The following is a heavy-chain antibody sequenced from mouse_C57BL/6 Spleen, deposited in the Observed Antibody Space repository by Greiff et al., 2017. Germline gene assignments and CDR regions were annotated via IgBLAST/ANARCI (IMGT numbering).Heavy chain of an antibody. J-gene: IGHJ4*01. V-gene: IGHV1-76*01. CDR2: IYPGSGNT. CDR3: ARRETNWDVEDAMDY. Sequence: VQLQQSGAELVRPGASVKLSCKASGYTFTDYYINWVKQRPGQGLEWIARIYPGSGNTYYNEKFKGKATLTAEKSSSTAYMQLSSLTSEDSAVYFCARRETNWDVEDAMDYWGQGTSVTVSS. CDR1: GYTFTDYY. D-gene: IGHD4-1*01.